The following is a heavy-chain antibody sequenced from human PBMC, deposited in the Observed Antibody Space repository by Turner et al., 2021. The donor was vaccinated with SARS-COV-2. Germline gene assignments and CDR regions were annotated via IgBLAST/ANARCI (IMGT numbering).Heavy chain of an antibody. Sequence: VQLLESGGGLEQPGGSLRLSCAGSGFIFSNYPMSWVRQAPGKGLEWVSTITANGANTYYADSVKGRFTISRDNSRNTLYLQMNSLRAEDTAVYYCAKADRVMIVVVITLFDYWGQGTLVTVSS. D-gene: IGHD3-22*01. V-gene: IGHV3-23*01. CDR2: ITANGANT. CDR1: GFIFSNYP. J-gene: IGHJ4*02. CDR3: AKADRVMIVVVITLFDY.